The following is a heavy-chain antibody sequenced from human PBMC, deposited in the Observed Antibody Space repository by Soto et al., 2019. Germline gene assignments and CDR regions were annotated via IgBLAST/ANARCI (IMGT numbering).Heavy chain of an antibody. CDR3: AKGLYDRLGMAFSI. CDR2: ISGSGGST. CDR1: GFTFSSYA. J-gene: IGHJ3*02. Sequence: WGSLRLSCAASGFTFSSYAMSWVRQAPAKGLEWVSAISGSGGSTYYAASVKGPFTISRDNSKNTLYLQMNSRRAEDTAVYYCAKGLYDRLGMAFSIWGQGTMVT. D-gene: IGHD3-22*01. V-gene: IGHV3-23*01.